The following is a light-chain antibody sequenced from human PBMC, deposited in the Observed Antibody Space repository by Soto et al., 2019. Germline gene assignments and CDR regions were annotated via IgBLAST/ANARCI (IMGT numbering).Light chain of an antibody. CDR3: QQDAVSPET. CDR2: GAS. Sequence: EVVLTQSPAILSLFPGERVALSCRASQDVGSSYLAWYQQKPGQAPRLLIYGASGRARGIPDRFSGSGSGTDCTLTIRELEPDDSAVYYCQQDAVSPETFGQGTTVEV. CDR1: QDVGSSY. V-gene: IGKV3-20*01. J-gene: IGKJ1*01.